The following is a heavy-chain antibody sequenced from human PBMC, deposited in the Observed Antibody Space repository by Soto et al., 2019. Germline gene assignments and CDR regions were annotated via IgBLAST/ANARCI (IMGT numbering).Heavy chain of an antibody. CDR3: AKEILAGSPQIYYFDY. CDR1: GFTFSSYG. Sequence: GGSLRLSCAASGFTFSSYGMHWVRQAPGKGLEWVAVISYDGSNKYYADSVKGRFTISRDNSKNTLYLQMNSLRAEDTAVYYCAKEILAGSPQIYYFDYWGQGTLVTVSS. D-gene: IGHD3-3*01. CDR2: ISYDGSNK. V-gene: IGHV3-30*18. J-gene: IGHJ4*02.